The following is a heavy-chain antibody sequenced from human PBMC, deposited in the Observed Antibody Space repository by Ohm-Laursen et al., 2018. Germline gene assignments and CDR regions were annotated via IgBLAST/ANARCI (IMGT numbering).Heavy chain of an antibody. Sequence: SDTLSLTCSDSGGSFSSYYWSWIRQPAGKGLEWIGHVSSSGSTNYNPSLKSRATMSVDTSKNQFSLKLSSVTAADTAVYYCARDELGTDAFDIWGQGTMVTVSS. CDR3: ARDELGTDAFDI. CDR2: VSSSGST. CDR1: GGSFSSYY. J-gene: IGHJ3*02. D-gene: IGHD7-27*01. V-gene: IGHV4-4*07.